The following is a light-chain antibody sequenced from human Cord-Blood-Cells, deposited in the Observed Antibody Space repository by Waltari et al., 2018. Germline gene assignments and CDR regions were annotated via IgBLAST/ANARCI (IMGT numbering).Light chain of an antibody. CDR1: QSISSY. Sequence: DIQMTQSPSSLPASVGDRVTITCRASQSISSYLNWYQQKPGKAPKLLIYAASSLQSGVPSRFSGSGSGTDFTLTISSLQPEDFATYYCQQCYSTLYTFGQGTKLEIK. CDR2: AAS. V-gene: IGKV1-39*01. J-gene: IGKJ2*01. CDR3: QQCYSTLYT.